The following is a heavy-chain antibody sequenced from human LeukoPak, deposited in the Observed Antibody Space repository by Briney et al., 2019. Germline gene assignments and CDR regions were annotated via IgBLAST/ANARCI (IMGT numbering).Heavy chain of an antibody. D-gene: IGHD3-22*01. Sequence: GGSLRLSCAASGFTFDDYGMSWVRQAPGKGLEWVSGINWNGGSTRYADSVKGRFTISRDNAKNSLYLQMNSLRAEDTALYYCARSGLYYYDSSGLGYWGQGTLVTVSS. V-gene: IGHV3-20*04. J-gene: IGHJ4*02. CDR1: GFTFDDYG. CDR2: INWNGGST. CDR3: ARSGLYYYDSSGLGY.